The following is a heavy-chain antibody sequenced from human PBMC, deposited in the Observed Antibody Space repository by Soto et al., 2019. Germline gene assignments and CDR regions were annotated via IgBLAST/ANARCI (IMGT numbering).Heavy chain of an antibody. J-gene: IGHJ4*02. CDR2: IQSGGTT. Sequence: PGGYLRLSCAASGFTVSSKYMTWVRPAPGKGLEWVSLIQSGGTTYYAASVKGRFTISRDTSENTLHLPMNSLMFEYTALYYCSKGGPYDDFCLYSWGKETPVTVSS. V-gene: IGHV3-66*01. CDR1: GFTVSSKY. D-gene: IGHD3-3*01. CDR3: SKGGPYDDFCLYS.